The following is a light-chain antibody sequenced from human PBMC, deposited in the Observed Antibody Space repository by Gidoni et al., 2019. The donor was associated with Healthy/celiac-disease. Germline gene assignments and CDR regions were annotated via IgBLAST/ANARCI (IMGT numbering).Light chain of an antibody. CDR2: QDS. CDR3: QAWDSSSVV. J-gene: IGLJ2*01. Sequence: SYELTQPPSVSVSPGQTASIPCSGDTLGDKYACWYQQKPGQSPVLVIYQDSKRPSGTPERFSGSNSGNTATLTISGTQAMDEADYYCQAWDSSSVVFGGGTKLTVL. V-gene: IGLV3-1*01. CDR1: TLGDKY.